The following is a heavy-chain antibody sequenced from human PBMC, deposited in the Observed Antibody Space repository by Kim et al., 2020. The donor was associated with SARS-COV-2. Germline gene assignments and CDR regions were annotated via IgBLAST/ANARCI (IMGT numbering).Heavy chain of an antibody. CDR3: ARVDRSIANYYYYGMDV. J-gene: IGHJ6*02. V-gene: IGHV4-59*13. D-gene: IGHD6-6*01. Sequence: SETLSLTCTVSGGSISSYYWSWIRQPPGKGLEWIGYIYYSGSTNYNPSLKSRVTISVDTSKNQFSLKLSSVTAADTAVYYCARVDRSIANYYYYGMDVWGQGTTVTVSS. CDR1: GGSISSYY. CDR2: IYYSGST.